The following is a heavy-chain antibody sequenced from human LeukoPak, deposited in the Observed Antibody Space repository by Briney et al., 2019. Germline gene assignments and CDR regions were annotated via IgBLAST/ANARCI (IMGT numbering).Heavy chain of an antibody. D-gene: IGHD1-1*01. V-gene: IGHV1-69*13. Sequence: SVKVSCKASGYTFTSYGISWVRQAPRQGLEWMGGIIPIFDTAKYAQKLQGRVTITADESTSTAYMELSSLRSEDTAVYYCAREGTTDNWFDPWGQGTLVTVSS. J-gene: IGHJ5*02. CDR1: GYTFTSYG. CDR2: IIPIFDTA. CDR3: AREGTTDNWFDP.